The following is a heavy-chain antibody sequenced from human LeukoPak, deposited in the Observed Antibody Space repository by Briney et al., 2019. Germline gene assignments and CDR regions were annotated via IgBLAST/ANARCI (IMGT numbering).Heavy chain of an antibody. CDR1: GFSFSNYW. CDR3: VRDGRVSGYDLLDY. D-gene: IGHD5-12*01. CDR2: INQDGSEE. Sequence: GGSLRLSCAASGFSFSNYWMTWVRQAPGKGLEWVANINQDGSEEHYMDSVKARFTISRDNAKNSLSLQMNSLRAEDTAVYYCVRDGRVSGYDLLDYWGQGTLVTVSS. V-gene: IGHV3-7*01. J-gene: IGHJ4*02.